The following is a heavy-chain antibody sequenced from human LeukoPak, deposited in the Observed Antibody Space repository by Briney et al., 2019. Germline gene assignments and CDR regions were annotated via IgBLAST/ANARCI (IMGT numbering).Heavy chain of an antibody. Sequence: ASVKVSCKASGYTFTNYYIHWVRQAPGQGLEWVGMINPSGGRTSYAQRFQGRVTVTTDTSTSTVYMQLSSLASEDTAVYYCARDKAHSSSSVHRTPYGSRYNWFDPWGQGTLVTVSS. CDR3: ARDKAHSSSSVHRTPYGSRYNWFDP. J-gene: IGHJ5*02. CDR2: INPSGGRT. V-gene: IGHV1-46*01. CDR1: GYTFTNYY. D-gene: IGHD6-6*01.